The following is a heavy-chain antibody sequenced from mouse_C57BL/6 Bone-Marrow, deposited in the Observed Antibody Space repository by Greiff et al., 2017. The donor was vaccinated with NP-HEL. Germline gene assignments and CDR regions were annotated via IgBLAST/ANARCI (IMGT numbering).Heavy chain of an antibody. D-gene: IGHD2-14*01. V-gene: IGHV1-26*01. CDR1: GYTFTDYY. J-gene: IGHJ3*01. Sequence: EVQLQQSGPELVKPGASVKISCKASGYTFTDYYMNWVKQSHGKSLEWIGDINPNNGGTSYNQKFKGKATLTVDKSSSTAYMELRSLTSDDSAVYYCQRYLFAYWGQGTLVTVSA. CDR2: INPNNGGT. CDR3: QRYLFAY.